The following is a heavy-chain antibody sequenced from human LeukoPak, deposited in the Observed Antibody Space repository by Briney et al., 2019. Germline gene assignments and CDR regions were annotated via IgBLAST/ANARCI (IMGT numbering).Heavy chain of an antibody. D-gene: IGHD3-22*01. Sequence: GGSLRLSCAASGFTFDDHGMSWVRQAPGKGLEWVSGIKWDGGRTGYADSVKGRFTISRDNAKNSVYLQMNSLRAEDTAVYYCARDFYYDSSGNDAFDIWGQGTMVTVSS. CDR3: ARDFYYDSSGNDAFDI. CDR1: GFTFDDHG. V-gene: IGHV3-20*04. J-gene: IGHJ3*02. CDR2: IKWDGGRT.